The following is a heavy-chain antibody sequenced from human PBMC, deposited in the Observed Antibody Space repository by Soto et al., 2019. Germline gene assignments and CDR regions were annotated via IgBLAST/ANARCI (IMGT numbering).Heavy chain of an antibody. CDR1: GFTFDDYA. Sequence: GGSLRLSCAASGFTFDDYAMHWVRQAPGKGLEWVSGISWNSGSIGYADSVKGRFTISRDNAKNSLYLQMNSLRAEDTALYYCAKLNGAPSYWGQGTLVTVSS. V-gene: IGHV3-9*01. J-gene: IGHJ4*02. CDR2: ISWNSGSI. D-gene: IGHD4-17*01. CDR3: AKLNGAPSY.